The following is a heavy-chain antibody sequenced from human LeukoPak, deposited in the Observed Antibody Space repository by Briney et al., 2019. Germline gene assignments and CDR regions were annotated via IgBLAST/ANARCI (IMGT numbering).Heavy chain of an antibody. J-gene: IGHJ4*02. V-gene: IGHV3-21*01. CDR2: ISSSSSYI. CDR1: GFTFSSYS. CDR3: ARDYDIRGSLIFDY. D-gene: IGHD3-9*01. Sequence: GGSLRLSCAASGFTFSSYSMNWVRQAPGKGLEWVSSISSSSSYIYYADSVKGRFTISRDNAKNSLYLQMNSLRAEDTAVYYCARDYDIRGSLIFDYWGQGTLVTVSS.